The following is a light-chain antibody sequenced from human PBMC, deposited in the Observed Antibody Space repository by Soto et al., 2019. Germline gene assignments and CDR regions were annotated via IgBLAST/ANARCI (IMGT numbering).Light chain of an antibody. Sequence: QYVLTQPPSVSGAPGQRVTISCTGSSSNIGAGYDVHWYQQLPGTAPKLLIYGNSNRPSGFPDRFSGSKSGTSASLAITGLQAEAEAYYYCQSYDSSLSGWVFGGGTKLTVL. V-gene: IGLV1-40*01. CDR3: QSYDSSLSGWV. CDR1: SSNIGAGYD. J-gene: IGLJ3*02. CDR2: GNS.